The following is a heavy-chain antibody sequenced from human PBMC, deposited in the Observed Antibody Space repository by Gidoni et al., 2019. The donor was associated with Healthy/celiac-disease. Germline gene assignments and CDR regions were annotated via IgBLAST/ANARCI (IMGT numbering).Heavy chain of an antibody. V-gene: IGHV3-64*01. CDR3: ARTGSEGSSGYYSPYYYYYGMDV. J-gene: IGHJ6*02. Sequence: EVQLVESGGGLVQPGGSLRLSCAASGFTFRSYAMHWVRQAPGKGLEYVSAISSNGGSTYYANSVKGRFTISRDNSKNTLYLQMGSLRAEDMAVYYCARTGSEGSSGYYSPYYYYYGMDVWGQGTTVTVSS. D-gene: IGHD3-22*01. CDR1: GFTFRSYA. CDR2: ISSNGGST.